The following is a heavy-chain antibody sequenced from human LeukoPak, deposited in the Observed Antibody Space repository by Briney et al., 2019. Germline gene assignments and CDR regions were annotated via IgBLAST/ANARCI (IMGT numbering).Heavy chain of an antibody. CDR1: GFTFSSYA. D-gene: IGHD3-10*01. J-gene: IGHJ4*02. CDR3: ARASSGYYGSGSYKDY. CDR2: ISYDGSNK. V-gene: IGHV3-30-3*01. Sequence: GGSLRLSCAASGFTFSSYAMHWVRQAPGKGLEWVAVISYDGSNKYYADSVKGRFTISRDNSKNTLYLQMNSLRAEDTAVYYCARASSGYYGSGSYKDYWGQGTLVTVS.